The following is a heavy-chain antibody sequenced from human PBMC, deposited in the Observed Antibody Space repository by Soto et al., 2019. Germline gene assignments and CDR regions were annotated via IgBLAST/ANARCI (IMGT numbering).Heavy chain of an antibody. CDR2: IYYSGST. J-gene: IGHJ4*02. CDR1: GGSISSSSYY. CDR3: ARHVDGSSWTIDY. Sequence: EPLSLTCPVSGGSISSSSYYWGWIRQPPGKGLEWIGSIYYSGSTYYNPSLKSRVTISVDTSKNQFSLKLSSVTAADTAVYYCARHVDGSSWTIDYWGQGTLVTVSS. D-gene: IGHD6-13*01. V-gene: IGHV4-39*01.